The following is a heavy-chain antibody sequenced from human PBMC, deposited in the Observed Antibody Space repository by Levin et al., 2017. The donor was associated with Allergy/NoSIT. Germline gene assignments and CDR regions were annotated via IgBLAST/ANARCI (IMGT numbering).Heavy chain of an antibody. CDR3: AILGGDSSGYYLTYYYYYGMDV. CDR1: GYTFTSYD. CDR2: MNPNSGNT. D-gene: IGHD3-22*01. J-gene: IGHJ6*02. Sequence: ASVKVSCKASGYTFTSYDINWVRQATGQGLEWMGWMNPNSGNTGYAQKFQGRVTMTRNTSISTAYMELSSLRSEDTAVYYCAILGGDSSGYYLTYYYYYGMDVWGQGTTVTVSS. V-gene: IGHV1-8*01.